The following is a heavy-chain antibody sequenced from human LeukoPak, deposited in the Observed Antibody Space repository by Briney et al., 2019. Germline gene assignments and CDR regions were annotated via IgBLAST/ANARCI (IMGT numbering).Heavy chain of an antibody. D-gene: IGHD6-19*01. V-gene: IGHV1-18*04. J-gene: IGHJ4*02. Sequence: GASVKVSCKASGYTFTSYGISWVRQAPGQGLEWMGWISAYNGNTNYAQKLQGRVTMTTDTSTSTAYMELRSLRSDDTAVYYCARTAVAGTWDGFGYWCQGTLVTVSS. CDR3: ARTAVAGTWDGFGY. CDR1: GYTFTSYG. CDR2: ISAYNGNT.